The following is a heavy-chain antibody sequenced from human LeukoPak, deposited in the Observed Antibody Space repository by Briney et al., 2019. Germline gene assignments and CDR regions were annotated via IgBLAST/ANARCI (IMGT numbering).Heavy chain of an antibody. CDR3: ARARTVGVAGHIYYYYYMDV. CDR2: ISAYNGNT. V-gene: IGHV1-18*01. Sequence: GASVKVSCKASGYTFTSYGISWVRQAPGQGLEWMGWISAYNGNTNYAQKLQGRVTMTTDTSTSTAYMELRSLRSDDTAVYYCARARTVGVAGHIYYYYYMDVWGKGTTVTVSS. CDR1: GYTFTSYG. D-gene: IGHD6-19*01. J-gene: IGHJ6*03.